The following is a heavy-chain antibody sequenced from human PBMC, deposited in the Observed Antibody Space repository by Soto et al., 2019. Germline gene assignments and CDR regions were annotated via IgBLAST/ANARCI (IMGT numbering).Heavy chain of an antibody. CDR2: IIPIFGTA. V-gene: IGHV1-69*13. Sequence: ASVKVSCKASGGTFSSYAISWVRQAPGQGLDWMGGIIPIFGTANYAQKFQGRVTITADESTSTAYMELSSLRSEDTAVYYCARGLRAIRYYYGMDVWGQGTTVTVSS. J-gene: IGHJ6*02. CDR3: ARGLRAIRYYYGMDV. CDR1: GGTFSSYA.